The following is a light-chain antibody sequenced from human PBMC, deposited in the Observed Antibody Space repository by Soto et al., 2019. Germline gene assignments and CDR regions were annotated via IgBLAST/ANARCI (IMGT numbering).Light chain of an antibody. CDR3: QQAFSFPRT. Sequence: DNHMAQAPCCLCASVEDGVTITWPASQGIGSWLAWYQQKAGKAPNLLIYGTSSLQTGVPSRFSGSGSGTDFTLTISSLQPEDFATYYCQQAFSFPRTFGQGTRLEIK. V-gene: IGKV1-12*01. CDR2: GTS. J-gene: IGKJ5*01. CDR1: QGIGSW.